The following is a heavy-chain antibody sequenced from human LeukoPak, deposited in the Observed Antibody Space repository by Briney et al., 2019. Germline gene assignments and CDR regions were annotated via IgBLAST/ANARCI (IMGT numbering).Heavy chain of an antibody. Sequence: GGSLRLSCAASGFTFSSYSMNWVRQTPGKGLEWVSSISSSSSYIYYADSVKGRFTISRDNAKNSLYLQMNSLRAEDTAVYYCASDSGSYAHYWGQGTLVTVSS. D-gene: IGHD3-10*01. CDR2: ISSSSSYI. CDR1: GFTFSSYS. J-gene: IGHJ4*02. V-gene: IGHV3-21*01. CDR3: ASDSGSYAHY.